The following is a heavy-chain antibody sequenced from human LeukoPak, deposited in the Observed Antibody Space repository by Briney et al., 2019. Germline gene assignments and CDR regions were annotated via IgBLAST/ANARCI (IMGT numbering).Heavy chain of an antibody. Sequence: GGSLRLSCEASGFTFSSYSMNWVRQAPGKGLEWVSSISSSSSYIYYADSVKGRFTISRDNAKNSLYLQMNSLRAEDTAVYYCARGSDWNVNRPSDYWGQGTLVTVSS. J-gene: IGHJ4*02. CDR1: GFTFSSYS. D-gene: IGHD1-1*01. V-gene: IGHV3-21*01. CDR3: ARGSDWNVNRPSDY. CDR2: ISSSSSYI.